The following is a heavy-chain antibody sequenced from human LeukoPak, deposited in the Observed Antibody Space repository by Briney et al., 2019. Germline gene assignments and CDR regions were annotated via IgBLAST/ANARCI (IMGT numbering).Heavy chain of an antibody. V-gene: IGHV1-18*01. Sequence: ASVKVSCKASGYTFTSYGISWVRQAPGQGLEWMGWISAYNGNTNYSQKLHGRVTITTDTSTSTAYMELRSLRSDDTSVYYCAKDSEVLNYFDYWGQGTLVTVSS. CDR1: GYTFTSYG. CDR2: ISAYNGNT. J-gene: IGHJ4*02. CDR3: AKDSEVLNYFDY. D-gene: IGHD1-14*01.